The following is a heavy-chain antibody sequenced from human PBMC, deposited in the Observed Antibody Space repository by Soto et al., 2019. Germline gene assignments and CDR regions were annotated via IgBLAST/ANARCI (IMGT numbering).Heavy chain of an antibody. CDR1: GYGFTTYG. D-gene: IGHD1-1*01. V-gene: IGHV1-18*01. J-gene: IGHJ4*02. Sequence: QIHLMQSGAEVKKPGASVKVSCKGSGYGFTTYGITWVRQAPGQGLEWMAWISAHNGNTNYAQKLQGRVTVTRDTSTSTAYMELRSLRSEDTAVYYCARGRYGDYWGQGALVTVSS. CDR2: ISAHNGNT. CDR3: ARGRYGDY.